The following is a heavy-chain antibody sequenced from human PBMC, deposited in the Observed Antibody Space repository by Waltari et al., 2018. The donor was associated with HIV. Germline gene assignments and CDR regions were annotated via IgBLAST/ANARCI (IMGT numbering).Heavy chain of an antibody. V-gene: IGHV3-9*01. CDR1: GFDFDESA. J-gene: IGHJ4*02. Sequence: EVQLVESGGGLVQPGRSVRLACAASGFDFDESAMPAVRTASGKGLEWVSGITWNSGTIGYADSVKGRFTVSRDNAKKSLYLQMNSLRTEDTALYYCVKDGGLSSRHYFVGYFDHWGQGTLVTVSS. D-gene: IGHD3-22*01. CDR3: VKDGGLSSRHYFVGYFDH. CDR2: ITWNSGTI.